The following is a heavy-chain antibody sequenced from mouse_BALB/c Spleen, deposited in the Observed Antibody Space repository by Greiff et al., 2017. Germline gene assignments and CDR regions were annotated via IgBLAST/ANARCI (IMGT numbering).Heavy chain of an antibody. J-gene: IGHJ4*01. V-gene: IGHV5-17*02. Sequence: EVQRVESGGGLVQPGGSRKLSCAASGFTFSSFGMHWVRQAPEKGLEWVAYISSGSSTIYYADTVKGRCTISRDNPKNTLFLQMTSLRSEDTAMYYCARSPLRFYAMDYWGQGTSVTVSS. CDR1: GFTFSSFG. D-gene: IGHD1-1*01. CDR2: ISSGSSTI. CDR3: ARSPLRFYAMDY.